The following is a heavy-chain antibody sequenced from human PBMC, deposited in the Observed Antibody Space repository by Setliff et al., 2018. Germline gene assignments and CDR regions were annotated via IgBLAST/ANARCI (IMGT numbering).Heavy chain of an antibody. D-gene: IGHD3-9*01. J-gene: IGHJ3*02. Sequence: KASETLSLTCAVSGYSIRSGNYWGWIRQPPGKGLEWIGSIYHSGSTYYNPSLKGRVTISVDTSKNHFSLKLSSVTAADAAVYYCASNTLTGPYDAFDIWGRGTMVTVSS. V-gene: IGHV4-38-2*01. CDR2: IYHSGST. CDR3: ASNTLTGPYDAFDI. CDR1: GYSIRSGNY.